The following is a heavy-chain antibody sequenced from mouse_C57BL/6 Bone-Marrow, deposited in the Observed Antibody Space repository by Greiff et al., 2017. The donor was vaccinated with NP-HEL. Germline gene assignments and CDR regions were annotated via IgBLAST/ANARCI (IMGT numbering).Heavy chain of an antibody. CDR2: IDPSDSYT. V-gene: IGHV1-50*01. CDR1: GYTFTSYW. D-gene: IGHD2-4*01. CDR3: AREDIYYDYDGFAY. J-gene: IGHJ3*01. Sequence: VQLQQPGAELVKPGASVKLSCKASGYTFTSYWMQWVKQRPGQGLEWIGEIDPSDSYTNYNQKFKGKATLTVDTSSSTAYMQLSSLTSEDSAVYYCAREDIYYDYDGFAYWGQGTLVTVSA.